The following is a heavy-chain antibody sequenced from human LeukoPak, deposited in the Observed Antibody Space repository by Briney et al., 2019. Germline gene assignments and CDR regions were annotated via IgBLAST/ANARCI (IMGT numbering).Heavy chain of an antibody. J-gene: IGHJ4*02. Sequence: PSETLSLTCTVSGGSISSYYWSWIRQPPGKGLEWIGYIYYSVSTNYTPSLKRRVTISVDTSKNQFSLKLSSVTAADTAVYYCAREVAGLDCWGQGTLVTVSS. CDR3: AREVAGLDC. D-gene: IGHD6-19*01. CDR1: GGSISSYY. V-gene: IGHV4-59*01. CDR2: IYYSVST.